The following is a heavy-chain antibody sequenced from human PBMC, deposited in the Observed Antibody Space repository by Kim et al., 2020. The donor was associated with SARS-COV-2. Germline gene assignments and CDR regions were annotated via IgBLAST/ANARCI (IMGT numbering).Heavy chain of an antibody. Sequence: GGSLRLSCEASGFTFSNYGMSWVRQALGKGLEWVSTIGNGGGTYYADSVKGRFTISRYNSKNTLYLQMNSLRAEDTALYYCAKIARGGGGSYFGYDYWGQGTLVTVSS. CDR2: IGNGGGT. V-gene: IGHV3-23*01. CDR1: GFTFSNYG. D-gene: IGHD1-26*01. J-gene: IGHJ4*02. CDR3: AKIARGGGGSYFGYDY.